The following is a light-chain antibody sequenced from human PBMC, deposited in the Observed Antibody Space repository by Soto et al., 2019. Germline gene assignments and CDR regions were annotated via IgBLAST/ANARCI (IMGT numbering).Light chain of an antibody. V-gene: IGKV1-5*03. J-gene: IGKJ2*01. CDR1: QSISRW. Sequence: DIQMTQSPSTLSASVGDRVAITCRASQSISRWLAWYQQKPGKAPKIIVFQASTLERGVPSRFSGSGSGSKYTLTLNSLQPEDVATYYCQQYDASPYTFGPGTKLEIK. CDR3: QQYDASPYT. CDR2: QAS.